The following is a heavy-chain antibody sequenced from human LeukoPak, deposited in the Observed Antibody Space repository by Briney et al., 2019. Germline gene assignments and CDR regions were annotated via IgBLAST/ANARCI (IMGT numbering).Heavy chain of an antibody. CDR2: ISAYNGNT. Sequence: ASVKVSCKASGYTFTSYGISWVRQAPGQGLEWMGWISAYNGNTNYAQKLQGRVTMTTDTSTSTAYMELRSLRSDDTAVYYCAREGIHYYDSSGYLMYYMDVWGKGTTVTVSS. D-gene: IGHD3-22*01. V-gene: IGHV1-18*01. CDR3: AREGIHYYDSSGYLMYYMDV. J-gene: IGHJ6*03. CDR1: GYTFTSYG.